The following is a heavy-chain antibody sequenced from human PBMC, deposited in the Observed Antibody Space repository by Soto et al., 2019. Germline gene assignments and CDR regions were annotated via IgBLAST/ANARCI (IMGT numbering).Heavy chain of an antibody. Sequence: EVQLLESGGGLVQPGGSLRLSCAASGFTFSSYAMSWVRQAPGKGLELVSVISGSGDSTYYADSVRGRFTISRDNSKNTLYLQMNCLRDEDTAVYYCAKDRDGAAAGPTKFYGMDVWGQGTTVTVSS. CDR2: ISGSGDST. CDR1: GFTFSSYA. V-gene: IGHV3-23*01. CDR3: AKDRDGAAAGPTKFYGMDV. D-gene: IGHD6-13*01. J-gene: IGHJ6*02.